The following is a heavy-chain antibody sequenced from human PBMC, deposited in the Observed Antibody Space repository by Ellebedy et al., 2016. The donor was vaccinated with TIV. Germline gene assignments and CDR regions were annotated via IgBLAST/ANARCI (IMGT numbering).Heavy chain of an antibody. CDR3: ARGGLSCEP. Sequence: PGGSLRLSCAASGFTFSNFWMSWFRQAPGEGLEWVANIKQDGTEEYYVDSVKGRFTISRDNAWNSLYLQMNSLRAEDTAVYYCARGGLSCEPWGQGTLVTVSS. J-gene: IGHJ5*02. CDR1: GFTFSNFW. CDR2: IKQDGTEE. V-gene: IGHV3-7*03. D-gene: IGHD2-21*01.